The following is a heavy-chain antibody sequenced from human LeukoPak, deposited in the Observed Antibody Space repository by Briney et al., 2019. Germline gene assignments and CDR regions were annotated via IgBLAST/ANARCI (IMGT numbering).Heavy chain of an antibody. Sequence: GGSLRLSWAVSGFTFSNVWMSWVRQAPGKGLELVGRIKSKTDGATTDYGAPVKGRFTVSRDDSKNTLYLQMNSLKTEDTAVYYCTTDVPYYYDRSPTINDYWGQGTLVTVSS. D-gene: IGHD3-22*01. CDR1: GFTFSNVW. CDR2: IKSKTDGATT. V-gene: IGHV3-15*01. J-gene: IGHJ4*02. CDR3: TTDVPYYYDRSPTINDY.